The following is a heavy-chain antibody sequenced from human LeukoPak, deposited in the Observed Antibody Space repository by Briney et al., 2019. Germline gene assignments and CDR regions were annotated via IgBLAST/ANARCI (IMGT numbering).Heavy chain of an antibody. CDR1: GGSISSGDYY. V-gene: IGHV4-30-4*08. CDR3: ARVGYTDYYYIDV. CDR2: INHSGST. J-gene: IGHJ6*03. Sequence: KTSQTLSLTCSVSGGSISSGDYYWSWIRQPPGKGLEWIGEINHSGSTNYNPSLKSRVTISVDTSKNQFSLKLSSVTAADTAVYYCARVGYTDYYYIDVWGKGTTVTVSS. D-gene: IGHD5-12*01.